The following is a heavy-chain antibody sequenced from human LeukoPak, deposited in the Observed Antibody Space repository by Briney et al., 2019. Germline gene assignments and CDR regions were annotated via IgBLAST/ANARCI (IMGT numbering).Heavy chain of an antibody. CDR3: ARAASSPGLAMVHPYYFDY. Sequence: PSETLSLTCAVYGGSFSGYYWSWIRQPPGKGLEWIGEINHSGSTNYNPSLKSRVTISVDTSKNQFSLNLGSVTAPDTPVYYSARAASSPGLAMVHPYYFDYWGQGTLVTVSS. D-gene: IGHD3-10*01. CDR2: INHSGST. V-gene: IGHV4-34*01. CDR1: GGSFSGYY. J-gene: IGHJ4*02.